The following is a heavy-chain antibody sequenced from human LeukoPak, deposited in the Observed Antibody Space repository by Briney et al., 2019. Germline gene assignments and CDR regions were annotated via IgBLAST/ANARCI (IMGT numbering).Heavy chain of an antibody. CDR1: GYSYTGYW. J-gene: IGHJ4*02. Sequence: GESLKISCKGSGYSYTGYWIVWVRQMPGKGLEWMGIIYPGDSDTRYSPSFQGQVTISADKSISTAYLQWSSLKASDTAMYYCARRTHDSSGYYHDYWGQGTLVTVSS. V-gene: IGHV5-51*01. CDR2: IYPGDSDT. CDR3: ARRTHDSSGYYHDY. D-gene: IGHD3-22*01.